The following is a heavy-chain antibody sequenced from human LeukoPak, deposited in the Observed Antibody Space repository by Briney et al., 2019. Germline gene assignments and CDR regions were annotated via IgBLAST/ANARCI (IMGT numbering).Heavy chain of an antibody. CDR1: GFTFSNYW. CDR2: INRDGSTT. V-gene: IGHV3-74*01. Sequence: QPGGSLRLSCAASGFTFSNYWVHWVRQAPGKGLVWVSRINRDGSTTNYADSMKGRFTVSRDNAKNTLNLQMNSLRAEDTAVYYCARDKKSGESSEIDYWGQGTLVTVSS. J-gene: IGHJ4*02. CDR3: ARDKKSGESSEIDY. D-gene: IGHD3-10*01.